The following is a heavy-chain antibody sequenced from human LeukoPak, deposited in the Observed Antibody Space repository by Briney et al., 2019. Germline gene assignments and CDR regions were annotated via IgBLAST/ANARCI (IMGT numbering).Heavy chain of an antibody. Sequence: GGSLRLSCAASGFTFSSYGMHWVRQAPGKGLEWVAVIWYDGSNKYYADSVKGRFTISRDNSKNTLYLQMNSLRAEDTAVYYCAREQRSYDFLYMDVWGKGTTVTVSS. J-gene: IGHJ6*03. CDR2: IWYDGSNK. CDR3: AREQRSYDFLYMDV. V-gene: IGHV3-33*01. D-gene: IGHD3-3*01. CDR1: GFTFSSYG.